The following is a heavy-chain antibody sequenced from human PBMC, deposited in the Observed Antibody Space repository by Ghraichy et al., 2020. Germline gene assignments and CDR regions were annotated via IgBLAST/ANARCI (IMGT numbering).Heavy chain of an antibody. CDR1: GFTFSSYS. J-gene: IGHJ6*02. D-gene: IGHD5-12*01. CDR3: ARVGGGYDFGYYYYGMDV. V-gene: IGHV3-48*01. Sequence: GGSLRLSCAASGFTFSSYSMNWVRQAPGKGLEWVSYISSSSSTIYYADSVKGRFTISRDNAKNSLYLQMNSLRAEDTAVYYCARVGGGYDFGYYYYGMDVWGQGTTVTVSS. CDR2: ISSSSSTI.